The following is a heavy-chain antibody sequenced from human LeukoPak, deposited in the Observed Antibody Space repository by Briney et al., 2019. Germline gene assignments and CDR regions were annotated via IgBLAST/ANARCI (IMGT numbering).Heavy chain of an antibody. D-gene: IGHD2-21*02. CDR2: ISSNGGST. Sequence: GGSLRLSCAASGFTFSSYAMHWVRQAPGKGLEYVSAISSNGGSTYYANSVKGRFTISRDNSKNTLYLQMGSLRAEDMARYYCARDGGDIVVVTASYYYMDVWGKGTTVTVSS. J-gene: IGHJ6*03. V-gene: IGHV3-64*01. CDR1: GFTFSSYA. CDR3: ARDGGDIVVVTASYYYMDV.